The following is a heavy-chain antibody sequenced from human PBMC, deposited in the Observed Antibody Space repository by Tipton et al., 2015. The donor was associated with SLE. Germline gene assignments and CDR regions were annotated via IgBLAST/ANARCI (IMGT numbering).Heavy chain of an antibody. CDR2: MYYSGST. Sequence: TLSLTCTVSGGSISRSSYYWGWIRQPPGKGLEWIGNMYYSGSTYYNPSLKSRVTISLETSKNQFSLKLRSVTAADTAVYYCARGFLFGELGYWGQGTLVTVSS. CDR3: ARGFLFGELGY. CDR1: GGSISRSSYY. V-gene: IGHV4-39*07. D-gene: IGHD3-10*02. J-gene: IGHJ4*02.